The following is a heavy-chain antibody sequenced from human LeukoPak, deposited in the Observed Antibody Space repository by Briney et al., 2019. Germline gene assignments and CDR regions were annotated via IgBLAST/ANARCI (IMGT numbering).Heavy chain of an antibody. Sequence: LTGGSLRLSCAASGFTFSSYAMHWVRQAPGKGLEWVAVISYDGSNKYYADSVKGRFTISRDNSKNTLYLQMNSLRAEDTAVYYCASSRRRWLQSAYWGQGTLVTVSS. D-gene: IGHD5-24*01. CDR1: GFTFSSYA. V-gene: IGHV3-30*04. CDR2: ISYDGSNK. CDR3: ASSRRRWLQSAY. J-gene: IGHJ4*02.